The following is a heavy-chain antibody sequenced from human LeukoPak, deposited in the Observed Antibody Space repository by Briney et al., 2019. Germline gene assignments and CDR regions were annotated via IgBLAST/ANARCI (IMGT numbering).Heavy chain of an antibody. D-gene: IGHD1/OR15-1a*01. J-gene: IGHJ4*02. CDR3: AGNKASPLYY. V-gene: IGHV4-34*01. CDR1: GGSVSGYN. Sequence: SETLSLTCDVHGGSVSGYNWRWNRQPPGKGLEWIGEIDHSGSTNYNLSLKSRVTISVDTSKNQFSLKLSSVTAADTAVYYCAGNKASPLYYWGQGTLVTVSS. CDR2: IDHSGST.